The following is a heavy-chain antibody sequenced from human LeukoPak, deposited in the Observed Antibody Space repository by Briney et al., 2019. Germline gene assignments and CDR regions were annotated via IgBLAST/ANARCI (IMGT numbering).Heavy chain of an antibody. CDR2: IKQDGSEK. J-gene: IGHJ4*02. V-gene: IGHV3-7*02. CDR3: ATAGNYRFDY. Sequence: GGSLRLSCTASGFTFSSYWMSWVRQTPDKGLEWVANIKQDGSEKVYVDSVKGRFTISRDNAKNTLYLQMNSLRAEDTAVYYCATAGNYRFDYWGQGTLVTVSS. D-gene: IGHD1-7*01. CDR1: GFTFSSYW.